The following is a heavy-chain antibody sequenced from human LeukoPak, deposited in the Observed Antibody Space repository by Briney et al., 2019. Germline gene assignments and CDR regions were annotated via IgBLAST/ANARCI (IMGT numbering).Heavy chain of an antibody. J-gene: IGHJ4*02. D-gene: IGHD6-13*01. CDR1: GFTLSSYV. V-gene: IGHV3-30-3*01. CDR3: AKDGTGYSSSWYDDY. Sequence: GGSPRLSCAASGFTLSSYVMHWVRQAPRKGLEWVAVISYDGSNKYYADSVKGRFTISRDNSKNTLYLQMNSLRAEDTAVYYCAKDGTGYSSSWYDDYWGQGTLVTVSS. CDR2: ISYDGSNK.